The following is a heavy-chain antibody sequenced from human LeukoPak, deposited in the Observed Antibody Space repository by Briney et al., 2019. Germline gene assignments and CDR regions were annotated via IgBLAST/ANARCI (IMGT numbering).Heavy chain of an antibody. V-gene: IGHV3-9*01. J-gene: IGHJ4*02. CDR1: GFTFDDYA. CDR2: ISWNSGSI. D-gene: IGHD3-22*01. Sequence: GGSLRLSCAASGFTFDDYAMHWVRHAPGKGLEWVSGISWNSGSIGYADSVKGRFTISRDNSRYTVYLQMNSLRREDTAFYYCVRRAAYYDSSGYLAPDYYFDLWGQGTLVTVSS. CDR3: VRRAAYYDSSGYLAPDYYFDL.